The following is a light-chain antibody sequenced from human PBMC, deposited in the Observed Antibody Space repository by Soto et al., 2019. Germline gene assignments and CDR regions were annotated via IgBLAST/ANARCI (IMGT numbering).Light chain of an antibody. J-gene: IGLJ2*01. CDR2: EVA. V-gene: IGLV2-14*01. CDR1: SSDVGGYNY. Sequence: QSALTQPASVSGSPGQSITISCTGTSSDVGGYNYVSWYQHHPGKAPKLMIYEVANRPSGVSYRFSGSKSGNTASLTISGLQAEDEADYYCSSHTTSNTLVFGGGTKLTVL. CDR3: SSHTTSNTLV.